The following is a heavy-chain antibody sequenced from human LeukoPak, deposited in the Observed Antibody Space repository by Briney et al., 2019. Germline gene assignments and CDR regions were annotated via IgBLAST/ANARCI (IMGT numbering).Heavy chain of an antibody. CDR2: IYWDDDK. CDR3: AHRRGFAGLFDY. D-gene: IGHD3-10*01. J-gene: IGHJ4*02. Sequence: SGPTLVKPTQTLTLTCTFSGFSLSTSGVGVGWIRQPPGKALEWLALIYWDDDKRYSPSLKSRLTITKDTSKNQVILTMTNMDPVDTATYYCAHRRGFAGLFDYWGQGTLVTVSS. CDR1: GFSLSTSGVG. V-gene: IGHV2-5*02.